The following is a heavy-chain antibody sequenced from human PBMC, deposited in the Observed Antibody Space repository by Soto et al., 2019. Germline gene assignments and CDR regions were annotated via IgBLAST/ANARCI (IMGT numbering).Heavy chain of an antibody. Sequence: TGGSLRLSCAASAVTFTGFGMHWVRQAPGKGLEWVAVIRFDGSNTYYADSVKGRFTISRDNPKNMLYLQMNSQRAEDTAIYYCARDGVGTTTYFGYFDYWGLGTLVTVSS. D-gene: IGHD1-26*01. CDR3: ARDGVGTTTYFGYFDY. J-gene: IGHJ4*02. CDR2: IRFDGSNT. CDR1: AVTFTGFG. V-gene: IGHV3-33*01.